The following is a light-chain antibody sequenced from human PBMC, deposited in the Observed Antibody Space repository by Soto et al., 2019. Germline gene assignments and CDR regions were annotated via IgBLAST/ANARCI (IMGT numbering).Light chain of an antibody. Sequence: EIVLTQSPATLSLSPGERATLSCRASQSVSSYLAWYQQKPGQAPRLLIYDASNRATGIPARFSGGGSGTAFTLSSSSLDAEAFAVYCCQELFHCPRFPFRQGTRLEIK. CDR2: DAS. CDR1: QSVSSY. V-gene: IGKV3-11*01. CDR3: QELFHCPRFP. J-gene: IGKJ2*01.